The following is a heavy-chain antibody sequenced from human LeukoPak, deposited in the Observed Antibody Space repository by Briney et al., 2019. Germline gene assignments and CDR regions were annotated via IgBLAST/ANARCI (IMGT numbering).Heavy chain of an antibody. CDR3: ARGTYDSSWGIDY. CDR1: GFTFSSYS. CDR2: ISSSGSTI. J-gene: IGHJ4*02. V-gene: IGHV3-48*04. Sequence: PGGSLRLSCAASGFTFSSYSMNWVRQAPGKGLEWVSYISSSGSTIYYADSVKGRFTISRDNAKNSLYLQMNSLRAEDTAVYYCARGTYDSSWGIDYWGQGTLVTVSS. D-gene: IGHD3-22*01.